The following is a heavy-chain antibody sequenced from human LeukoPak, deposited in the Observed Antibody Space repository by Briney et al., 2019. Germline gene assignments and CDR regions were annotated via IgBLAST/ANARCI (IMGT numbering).Heavy chain of an antibody. CDR2: IIPIFGTA. D-gene: IGHD1-7*01. CDR1: GYTFTIYY. V-gene: IGHV1-69*13. CDR3: ARDLTGTTDY. J-gene: IGHJ4*02. Sequence: ASVKVSCKASGYTFTIYYMHWVRPAPGQGLEWMGGIIPIFGTANYAQKFQGRVTITADESTSTAYMELSSLRSEDTAVYYCARDLTGTTDYWGQGTLVTVSS.